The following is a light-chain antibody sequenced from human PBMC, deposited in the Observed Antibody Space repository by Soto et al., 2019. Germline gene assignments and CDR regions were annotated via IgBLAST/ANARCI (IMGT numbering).Light chain of an antibody. CDR1: QSLTGNS. CDR2: ATS. CDR3: HQYGSSPYT. V-gene: IGKV3-20*01. Sequence: DIALTQSPGTLSLSPGERATLSCRASQSLTGNSLAWFQQKPGQAPRLLIYATSARATGVPDALGDSPPGXXXXXXXTRLAPEDFAVYFCHQYGSSPYTFGQGTKLEIK. J-gene: IGKJ2*01.